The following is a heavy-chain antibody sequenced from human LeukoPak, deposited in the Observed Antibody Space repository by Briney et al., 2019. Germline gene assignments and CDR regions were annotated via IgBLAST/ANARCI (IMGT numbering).Heavy chain of an antibody. CDR3: VRELRTFDY. J-gene: IGHJ4*02. CDR1: GFTFSSYW. V-gene: IGHV3-7*01. CDR2: IKHNGDEL. Sequence: PGGSLRLFCAASGFTFSSYWMTWVRQAPGKGLEWVANIKHNGDELNYVDSVEDRFTISRDNAKNSLYLHMTGLRAEDTAVYYCVRELRTFDYWGQGTLVTVSS. D-gene: IGHD3-16*01.